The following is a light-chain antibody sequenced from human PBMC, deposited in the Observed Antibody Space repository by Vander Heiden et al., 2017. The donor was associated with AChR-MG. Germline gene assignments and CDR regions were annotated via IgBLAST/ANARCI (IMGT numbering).Light chain of an antibody. CDR3: QQYNNWPPGT. Sequence: ETVMPQSPATLSVSPGERATLSCSTSQSFSSNLAWYQQKPGQAPRLLIYGASTRATGSPARFSGSGSGTEFTLTISSLQSEDFAVYYCQQYNNWPPGTFGQGTKVEIK. J-gene: IGKJ1*01. V-gene: IGKV3-15*01. CDR1: QSFSSN. CDR2: GAS.